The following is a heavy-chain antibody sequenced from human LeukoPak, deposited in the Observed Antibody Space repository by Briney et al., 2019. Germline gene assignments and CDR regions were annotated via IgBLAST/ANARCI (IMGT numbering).Heavy chain of an antibody. CDR1: GYTITGYY. Sequence: ASVKVSCKASGYTITGYYMHWVRQAPGQGLEWMGRINPNSGGTNYAQKFQGRVTMTRDTSISTAYMELSRLRSDDTAVYYCARVAPLYYYYYGMDVWGQGTTVTVSS. CDR3: ARVAPLYYYYYGMDV. J-gene: IGHJ6*02. CDR2: INPNSGGT. V-gene: IGHV1-2*06.